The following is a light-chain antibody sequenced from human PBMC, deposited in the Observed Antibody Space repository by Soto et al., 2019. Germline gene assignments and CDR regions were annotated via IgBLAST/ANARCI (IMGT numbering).Light chain of an antibody. CDR2: AAS. CDR3: LQHSKYPWT. J-gene: IGKJ1*01. Sequence: AIQMTQSPSSLSASVGDRVTITCRASQDIRYGLSWYQQKPGKAPKLLIYAASSLQRGVPSRFSGSGSGTDFTLTISSLQPEDFATYSCLQHSKYPWTFVKGTKVDIK. V-gene: IGKV1-6*01. CDR1: QDIRYG.